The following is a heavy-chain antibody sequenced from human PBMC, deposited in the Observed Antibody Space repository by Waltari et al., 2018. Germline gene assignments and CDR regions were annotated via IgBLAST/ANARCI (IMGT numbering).Heavy chain of an antibody. CDR2: INPSGGST. V-gene: IGHV1-46*01. D-gene: IGHD5-12*01. J-gene: IGHJ4*02. Sequence: QVQLVQSGAEVKKPGASVKVSCKASGYTFTSYYMHWVRQAPGQGLEWMGIINPSGGSTSYAQKFQGRVTMTRDTSTSTVYMELSSLRSEDTAVYYCAREYGEMATITATGSDFFDYWGQGTLVTVSS. CDR3: AREYGEMATITATGSDFFDY. CDR1: GYTFTSYY.